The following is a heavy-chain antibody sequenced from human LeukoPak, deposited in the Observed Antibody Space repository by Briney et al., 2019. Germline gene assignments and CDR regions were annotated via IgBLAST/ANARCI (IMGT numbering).Heavy chain of an antibody. CDR2: IISDGSTT. D-gene: IGHD4-17*01. CDR1: GFTFSSYW. J-gene: IGHJ4*02. CDR3: AKRADYGVNSYDY. V-gene: IGHV3-74*01. Sequence: GGALRLSCAASGFTFSSYWMHWVRHSPGKGLVWVSRIISDGSTTSYADSVKGRFTISRNNAKNTLYLQMNSLRAEDTAVYYCAKRADYGVNSYDYWGQGTLVTVS.